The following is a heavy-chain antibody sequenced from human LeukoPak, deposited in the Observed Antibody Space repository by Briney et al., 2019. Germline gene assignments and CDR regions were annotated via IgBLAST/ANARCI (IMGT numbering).Heavy chain of an antibody. D-gene: IGHD6-19*01. CDR3: ARDLNARAVAGTTDWFDP. Sequence: ASVKVSCKASGYTFTSYDISWVRQAPGQGLEWMGWISAYNGNTNYAQKVQGRVTMTTDTSTSTTYMELRSLRSDDTAVYYCARDLNARAVAGTTDWFDPWGQGTLVTVSS. J-gene: IGHJ5*02. V-gene: IGHV1-18*01. CDR2: ISAYNGNT. CDR1: GYTFTSYD.